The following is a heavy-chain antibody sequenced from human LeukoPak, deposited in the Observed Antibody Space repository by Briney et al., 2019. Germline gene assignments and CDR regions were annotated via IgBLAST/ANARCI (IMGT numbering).Heavy chain of an antibody. V-gene: IGHV4-34*01. J-gene: IGHJ4*02. CDR3: ARGPLGYCSSSSCHGPDY. Sequence: SETLSLTCVVSGESFSGYYWSWIRQAPGKGLEWIGEIHHRGATNYKPSLRSRVTISGDTSKNQFSLTLTSVTAADTAVYYCARGPLGYCSSSSCHGPDYWGQGTLVTVSS. D-gene: IGHD2-2*01. CDR2: IHHRGAT. CDR1: GESFSGYY.